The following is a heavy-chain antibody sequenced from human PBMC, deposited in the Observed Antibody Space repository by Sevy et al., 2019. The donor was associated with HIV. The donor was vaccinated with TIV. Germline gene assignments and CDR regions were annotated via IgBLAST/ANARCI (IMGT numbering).Heavy chain of an antibody. V-gene: IGHV1-69*13. CDR2: IIPIFGTA. CDR3: ARGDGTGRCFDY. CDR1: GGTFSKYA. J-gene: IGHJ4*02. Sequence: ASVKVSCKASGGTFSKYAITWVRQAPGQGLEWMGGIIPIFGTANYAQKFQGRVTITADESTSTAYMELSSLRSEDTAVYYCARGDGTGRCFDYWGQGTLVTVSS. D-gene: IGHD1-26*01.